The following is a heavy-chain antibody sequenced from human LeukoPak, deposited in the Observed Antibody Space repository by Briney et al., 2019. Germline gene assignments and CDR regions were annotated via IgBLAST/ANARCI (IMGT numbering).Heavy chain of an antibody. V-gene: IGHV4-59*01. CDR1: GGSISSYY. D-gene: IGHD1-26*01. CDR3: ARGTWELPHFDY. J-gene: IGHJ4*02. CDR2: IYCSGST. Sequence: PSETLSLTCTVSGGSISSYYWSWIRQPPGKGLEWIGYIYCSGSTNYNPSLKSRVTISVDTSKNQFSLKLSSVTAADTAVYYCARGTWELPHFDYWGQGTLVTVSS.